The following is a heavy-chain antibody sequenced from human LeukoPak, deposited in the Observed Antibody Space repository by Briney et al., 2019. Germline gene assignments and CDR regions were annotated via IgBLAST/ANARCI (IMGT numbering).Heavy chain of an antibody. V-gene: IGHV4-34*01. J-gene: IGHJ4*02. CDR2: INHSGST. CDR1: GGSFSGYY. CDR3: ARFKQLGRSFDS. D-gene: IGHD1-1*01. Sequence: SETLSLTCAVYGGSFSGYYWSWIRQPPGKGLERIGEINHSGSTNYNPSLKSRVTISVDTSKNQFSLTLNSVTAADTAVYFCARFKQLGRSFDSWGLGSLVTVSS.